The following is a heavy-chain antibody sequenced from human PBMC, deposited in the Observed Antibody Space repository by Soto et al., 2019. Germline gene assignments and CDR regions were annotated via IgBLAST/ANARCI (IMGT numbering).Heavy chain of an antibody. CDR2: IFYSGTT. Sequence: QVQLQESGPGLVKPSETLSITCTVSGGSISTYYWSWIRQPPGRGLEWIGYIFYSGTTNYNPSLRSRVTVSVDTSKNQFSLKMTSVTAADTAVYYCARGPYYDYGMDVWGQGTTVTVSS. D-gene: IGHD3-16*01. CDR3: ARGPYYDYGMDV. CDR1: GGSISTYY. V-gene: IGHV4-59*01. J-gene: IGHJ6*02.